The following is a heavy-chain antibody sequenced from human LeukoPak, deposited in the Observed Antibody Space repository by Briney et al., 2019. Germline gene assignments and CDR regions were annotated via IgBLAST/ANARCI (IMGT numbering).Heavy chain of an antibody. CDR2: ISYDGDNK. CDR1: GFTFSNYA. Sequence: GGSLRLSCAASGFTFSNYAMHWVRQAPGKGLEWVAVISYDGDNKYYADSVRGRFTISRDNSKNTLYLQMSSLRAEDTAVYSCARGPLGYCRGSTCSNFDYWGQGTLVTVSS. D-gene: IGHD2-15*01. V-gene: IGHV3-30-3*01. CDR3: ARGPLGYCRGSTCSNFDY. J-gene: IGHJ4*02.